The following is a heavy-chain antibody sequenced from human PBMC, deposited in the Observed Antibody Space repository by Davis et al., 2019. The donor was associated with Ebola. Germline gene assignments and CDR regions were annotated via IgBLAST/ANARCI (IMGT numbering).Heavy chain of an antibody. CDR2: ASHDGSTT. D-gene: IGHD2-8*02. J-gene: IGHJ6*02. V-gene: IGHV3-30*04. CDR1: GFPFSNYA. CDR3: AKEVRHCAGGSCYGMDV. Sequence: GESLKISCAASGFPFSNYAMHWVRQTPDKGLEWVAVASHDGSTTYYEDSVRGRLIISRDQSENTVDLQMNSLRAEETAVYYCAKEVRHCAGGSCYGMDVWGPGTTVTVSS.